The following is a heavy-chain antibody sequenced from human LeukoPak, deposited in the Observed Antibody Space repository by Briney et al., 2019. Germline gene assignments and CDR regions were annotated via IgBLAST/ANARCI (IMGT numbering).Heavy chain of an antibody. CDR1: GFTFSDYF. V-gene: IGHV3-21*01. CDR3: AELGITMIGGV. D-gene: IGHD3-10*02. J-gene: IGHJ6*04. CDR2: ISSSSSYI. Sequence: SGGSLRLSCAASGFTFSDYFMGWVRQAPGKGLEWVSSISSSSSYIYYADSVKGRFTISRDNAKNSLYLQMNSLRAEDTAVYYCAELGITMIGGVWGKGTTVTISS.